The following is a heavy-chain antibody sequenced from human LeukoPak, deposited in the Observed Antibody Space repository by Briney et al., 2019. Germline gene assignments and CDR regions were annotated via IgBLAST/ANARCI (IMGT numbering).Heavy chain of an antibody. CDR1: GGSFSGYY. CDR2: INHSGST. V-gene: IGHV4-34*01. Sequence: PSETLSLTCAVYGGSFSGYYWSWIRQPPGKGLEWIGEINHSGSTNYNPSLKSRVTISVDTSKNQFSLKLSSVTAADTAVYYCARHPFYVWGSYRYTPFDYWGQGTLVTVSS. D-gene: IGHD3-16*02. CDR3: ARHPFYVWGSYRYTPFDY. J-gene: IGHJ4*02.